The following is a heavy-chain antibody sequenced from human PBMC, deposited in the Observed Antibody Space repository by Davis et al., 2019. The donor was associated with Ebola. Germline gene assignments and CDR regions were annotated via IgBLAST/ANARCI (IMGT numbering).Heavy chain of an antibody. Sequence: PGRSLRLSCVTSAVSFSDYYISWIPQAPGKGLEWVSYISSSGSTKYYADSVKGRFTISRDNAKNSLYLQMNSLRAEDTAVYYCGGYYWGQGTLVTVPP. J-gene: IGHJ4*02. CDR1: AVSFSDYY. V-gene: IGHV3-11*04. D-gene: IGHD3-22*01. CDR2: ISSSGSTK. CDR3: GGYY.